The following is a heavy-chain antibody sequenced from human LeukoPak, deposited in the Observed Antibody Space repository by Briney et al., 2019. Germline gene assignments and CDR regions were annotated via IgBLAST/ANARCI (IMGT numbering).Heavy chain of an antibody. D-gene: IGHD6-25*01. CDR3: ARAGGVKTAALDLDY. CDR1: GGSISDYS. V-gene: IGHV4-59*01. Sequence: PSETLSLTCTVSGGSISDYSWSWIRQPPGKGLEWVGNIYYSGSANHNPSLKSRVTISRDTSKNQFSLKLTSVTTADTAVYYCARAGGVKTAALDLDYWGQGTLVTVSS. J-gene: IGHJ4*02. CDR2: IYYSGSA.